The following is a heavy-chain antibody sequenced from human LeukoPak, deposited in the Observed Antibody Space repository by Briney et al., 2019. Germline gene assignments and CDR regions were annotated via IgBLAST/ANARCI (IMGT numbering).Heavy chain of an antibody. Sequence: SEPLSLTCSVSGGSSSCYHWNLIRQPAERLLEWIGRIYIAGSTNYNPSFMRRVTITVDTSKNKFSLKLSSVTAADTAVYYCARDSYGSGSAHTFDIWGQGTLVTVSS. V-gene: IGHV4-4*07. CDR1: GGSSSCYH. D-gene: IGHD3-10*01. CDR3: ARDSYGSGSAHTFDI. CDR2: IYIAGST. J-gene: IGHJ3*02.